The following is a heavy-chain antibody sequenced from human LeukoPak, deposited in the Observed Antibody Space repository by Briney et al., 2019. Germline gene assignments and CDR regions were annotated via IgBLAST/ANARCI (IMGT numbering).Heavy chain of an antibody. CDR3: ARDGSQYYYYYMDV. D-gene: IGHD6-19*01. V-gene: IGHV3-53*01. CDR1: GFTLSSYE. J-gene: IGHJ6*03. CDR2: IYSGGST. Sequence: SGGSLRLSCTASGFTLSSYEMSWIRQAPGKGLEWVSVIYSGGSTYYADSVKGRFTISRDNSKNTLYLQMNSLRAEDTAVYYCARDGSQYYYYYMDVWGKGTTVTVSS.